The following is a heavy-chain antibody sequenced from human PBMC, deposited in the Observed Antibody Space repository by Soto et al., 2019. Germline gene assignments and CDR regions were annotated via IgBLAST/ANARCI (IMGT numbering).Heavy chain of an antibody. Sequence: GGSLRLSCAASGFTFSSYGMHWVRQAPGKGLEWVAVIWYDGSNKYYADSVKGRFTISRDNSKNTLYLQMNSLRAEDTAVYYCAKDAAIVVVPAAGFDYWGQGTLVTVSS. J-gene: IGHJ4*02. D-gene: IGHD2-2*01. CDR2: IWYDGSNK. V-gene: IGHV3-30*02. CDR3: AKDAAIVVVPAAGFDY. CDR1: GFTFSSYG.